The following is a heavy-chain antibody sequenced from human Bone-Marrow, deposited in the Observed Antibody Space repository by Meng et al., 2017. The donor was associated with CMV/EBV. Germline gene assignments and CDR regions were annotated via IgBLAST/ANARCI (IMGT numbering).Heavy chain of an antibody. J-gene: IGHJ5*02. CDR2: INHSGST. CDR3: ATRGGLPWVGEPKGWFDP. V-gene: IGHV4-34*01. D-gene: IGHD3-10*01. CDR1: GGSFSGYY. Sequence: GSLRLSCAVYGGSFSGYYWSWIRQPPGKGLEWIGEINHSGSTNYNPSLKSRVTISVDTSKTQFSLKLSSVTAADTAVYDCATRGGLPWVGEPKGWFDPWGQGTLVTVSS.